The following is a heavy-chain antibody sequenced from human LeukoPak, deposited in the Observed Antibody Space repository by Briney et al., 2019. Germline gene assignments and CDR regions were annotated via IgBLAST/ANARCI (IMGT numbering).Heavy chain of an antibody. D-gene: IGHD2-2*01. CDR1: GYPFTGYF. CDR2: IHPKTGDT. CDR3: ARGGTTSLDY. V-gene: IGHV1-2*02. J-gene: IGHJ4*02. Sequence: ASVKVSCKASGYPFTGYFMHWVRQAPGQGLEWMGWIHPKTGDTVFAPNFQGRVTLTRDTSINTDYMEVNTLMSDDTAVYYCARGGTTSLDYWGQGTPVTVSS.